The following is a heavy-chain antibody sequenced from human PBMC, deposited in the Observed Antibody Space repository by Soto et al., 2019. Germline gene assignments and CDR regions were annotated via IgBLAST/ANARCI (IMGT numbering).Heavy chain of an antibody. J-gene: IGHJ6*02. CDR1: GFTFDDYS. D-gene: IGHD1-26*01. V-gene: IGHV3-49*04. CDR3: TGGVGEESYYYYGMDV. Sequence: PGGSLRLSCAASGFTFDDYSMNWVRQAPGKGLEWVGFIRSKAYGGTTEYAASVKGRFTISRDDSKSIAYLQMNSLKTEDTAVYYCTGGVGEESYYYYGMDVWGQGTTVTVYS. CDR2: IRSKAYGGTT.